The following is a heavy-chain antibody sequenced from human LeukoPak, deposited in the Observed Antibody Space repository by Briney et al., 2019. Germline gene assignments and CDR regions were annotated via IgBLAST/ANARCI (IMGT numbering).Heavy chain of an antibody. CDR2: ISPIFGTA. D-gene: IGHD3-10*01. J-gene: IGHJ5*02. CDR3: ARTSVPAYYYGSGSNNWFDP. Sequence: ASVKVSCEASGGTVSSYAISWVRQAPGQGLEWMGRISPIFGTANYAQKFQGRVTITADKSTSTAYMELSSLRSEDTAVYYCARTSVPAYYYGSGSNNWFDPWGQGTLVTVSS. V-gene: IGHV1-69*06. CDR1: GGTVSSYA.